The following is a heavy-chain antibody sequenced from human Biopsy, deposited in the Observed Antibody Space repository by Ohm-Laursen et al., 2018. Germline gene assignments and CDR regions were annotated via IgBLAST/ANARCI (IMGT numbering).Heavy chain of an antibody. CDR2: IIAVSGLV. J-gene: IGHJ4*02. CDR1: GGTFGNYA. CDR3: ATPFQYYDSWGGYPPFDH. D-gene: IGHD3-3*01. Sequence: SVKVSCKASGGTFGNYAISWVRQAPGEGLEWMGGIIAVSGLVNYAPKFQGRVSITADKSTTTAYMELSNLKSEDTAVYYCATPFQYYDSWGGYPPFDHWGQGTLVTVSS. V-gene: IGHV1-69*10.